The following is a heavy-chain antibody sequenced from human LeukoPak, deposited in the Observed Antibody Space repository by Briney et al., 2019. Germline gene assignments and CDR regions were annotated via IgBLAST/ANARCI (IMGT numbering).Heavy chain of an antibody. D-gene: IGHD1-26*01. CDR2: INPNSGGT. J-gene: IGHJ2*01. CDR3: ARDGIVGAPLVL. V-gene: IGHV1-2*02. Sequence: RQGLEWMGWINPNSGGTNYAQKFQGRVTMTRDTSISTAYMELSRLRSDDTAVYYCARDGIVGAPLVLWGRGTLVTVSS.